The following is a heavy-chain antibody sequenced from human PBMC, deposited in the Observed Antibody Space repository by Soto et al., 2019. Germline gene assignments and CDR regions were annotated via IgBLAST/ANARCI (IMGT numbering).Heavy chain of an antibody. D-gene: IGHD4-17*01. CDR1: CSSTSPFY. CDR2: IYYTGSS. V-gene: IGHV4-59*01. Sequence: SESLSLTWPVSCSSTSPFYLTWIGQPPGKGLEWIRYIYYTGSSNYNPSLNSLVTLSLGRSRNQLSLKLSSVTAADAAVYYCTRVGGYYGDYPNFDYWGPGTLVTVSS. CDR3: TRVGGYYGDYPNFDY. J-gene: IGHJ4*02.